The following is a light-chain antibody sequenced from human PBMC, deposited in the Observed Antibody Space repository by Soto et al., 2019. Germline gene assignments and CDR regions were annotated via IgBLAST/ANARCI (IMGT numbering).Light chain of an antibody. CDR1: SNDVGSYNR. J-gene: IGLJ2*01. V-gene: IGLV2-18*02. Sequence: QSVLTQPPSVSGSPGQSVTIPCTGTSNDVGSYNRVSWYQQPPGTAPKLMIYEVNNRPSGVPDRFSGSKSGNAASLTISGLQAEDEADYYCSSYTGSRTYVVFGGGTKLTVL. CDR2: EVN. CDR3: SSYTGSRTYVV.